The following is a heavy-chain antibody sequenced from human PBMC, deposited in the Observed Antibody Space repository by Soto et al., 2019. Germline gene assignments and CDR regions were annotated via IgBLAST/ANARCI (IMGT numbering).Heavy chain of an antibody. D-gene: IGHD3-10*01. CDR3: ARDLGYYGSGSYFPGDYYYYYYMDV. CDR1: GFTFSSYS. V-gene: IGHV3-21*01. J-gene: IGHJ6*03. CDR2: ISSSSSYI. Sequence: GGSLRLSCAASGFTFSSYSMNWVRQAPGKGLEWVSSISSSSSYIYYADSVKGRFTISRENAKNSLYLQMNSLRAEDTAVYYCARDLGYYGSGSYFPGDYYYYYYMDVWGKGTTVTVSS.